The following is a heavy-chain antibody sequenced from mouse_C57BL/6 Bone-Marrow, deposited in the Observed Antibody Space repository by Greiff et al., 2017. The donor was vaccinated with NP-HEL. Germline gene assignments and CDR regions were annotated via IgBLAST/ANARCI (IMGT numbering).Heavy chain of an antibody. D-gene: IGHD2-14*01. CDR3: AREGAYYRGYYAMDY. Sequence: QVQLQQSGAELARPGASVKLSCKASGYTFTSYGISWVKQRTGQGLEWIGEIYPRSGNTYYNEKFKGKATLTADKSSSTAYMELRSLTSEDSAVYFCAREGAYYRGYYAMDYWGQGTSVTVSS. CDR2: IYPRSGNT. J-gene: IGHJ4*01. V-gene: IGHV1-81*01. CDR1: GYTFTSYG.